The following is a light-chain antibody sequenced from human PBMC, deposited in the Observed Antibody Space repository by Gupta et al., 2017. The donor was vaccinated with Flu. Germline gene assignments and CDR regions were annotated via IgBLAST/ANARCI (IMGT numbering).Light chain of an antibody. V-gene: IGLV1-44*01. Sequence: GTISCSGSSSNIGSNTVNWYQQLPGTAPKLLIYSNNQRPSGVPDRFSGSKSGTSASLAISGLQSEDEADYYCAAWDDSLNGRVFGGGTKLTVL. CDR3: AAWDDSLNGRV. CDR2: SNN. J-gene: IGLJ2*01. CDR1: SSNIGSNT.